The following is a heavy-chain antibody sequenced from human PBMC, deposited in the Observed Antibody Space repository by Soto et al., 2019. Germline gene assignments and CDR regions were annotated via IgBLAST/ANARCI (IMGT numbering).Heavy chain of an antibody. CDR3: ARGRYISMVLGANWFDP. D-gene: IGHD3-10*01. J-gene: IGHJ5*02. CDR2: IYYSRST. Sequence: PSETLSLTCTVSGCAISSYYWSWIRQHPGKGLEWIGYIYYSRSTYYNPSLKSRVTISVDTSKNQFSLKLSSVTAAGTAVYYCARGRYISMVLGANWFDPWGQGTLVTVSS. CDR1: GCAISSYY. V-gene: IGHV4-59*12.